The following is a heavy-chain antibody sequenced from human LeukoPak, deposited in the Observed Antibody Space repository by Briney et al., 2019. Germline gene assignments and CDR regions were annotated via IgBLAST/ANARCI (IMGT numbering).Heavy chain of an antibody. V-gene: IGHV3-23*01. Sequence: GGSLRLSCAASGFTFSNYAMSWVRQAPGKGLEWVSAISGSGGSTYHADSVKGRFTISRDKSKKTLYLQMNSLRAEDTAVYYCARDRDWGCSYCSYWGQGTLVTVSS. CDR1: GFTFSNYA. J-gene: IGHJ4*02. CDR3: ARDRDWGCSYCSY. CDR2: ISGSGGST. D-gene: IGHD7-27*01.